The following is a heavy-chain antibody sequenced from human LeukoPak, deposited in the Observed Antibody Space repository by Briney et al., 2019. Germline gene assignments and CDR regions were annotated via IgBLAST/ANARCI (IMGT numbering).Heavy chain of an antibody. V-gene: IGHV3-11*01. CDR3: ATDGAGFDT. J-gene: IGHJ5*02. CDR2: INIGGTNT. Sequence: GGSLRLSCAASGFTFNDYYMSWIRQAPGKGLEWLSYINIGGTNTRYADSVKGRFTISRDNAKKSLYLEMNNLRAEDTAVYYCATDGAGFDTWGQGVLVTASS. CDR1: GFTFNDYY.